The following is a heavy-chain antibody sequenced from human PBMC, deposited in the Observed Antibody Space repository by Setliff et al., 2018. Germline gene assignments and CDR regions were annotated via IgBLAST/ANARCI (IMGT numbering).Heavy chain of an antibody. CDR3: ARLMITLGGVIVYFDN. CDR2: INWSGGST. D-gene: IGHD3-16*02. V-gene: IGHV3-20*01. J-gene: IGHJ4*02. CDR1: GFTFSSYE. Sequence: PGGSLRLSCAASGFTFSSYEMIWVRQAPGKGLEWVSGINWSGGSTGYADSVKGRFTISRDNAKNSLYLQMNSLRAEDTALYHCARLMITLGGVIVYFDNWGQGTLVTVSS.